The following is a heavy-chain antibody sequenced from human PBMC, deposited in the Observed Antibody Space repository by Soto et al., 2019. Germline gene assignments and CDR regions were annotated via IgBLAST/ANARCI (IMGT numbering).Heavy chain of an antibody. J-gene: IGHJ4*02. Sequence: QVKLVQSGAEVKKPGASVKVSCKTSGYTFSNYGITWVRQAPGQGLEWMGWISGYNGNTNYAQKLQGRVTMTTDTSTSTAYMELRSLRSDDTAIYYCARDISMVRDWGQGTLVTASS. D-gene: IGHD3-10*01. CDR2: ISGYNGNT. CDR1: GYTFSNYG. V-gene: IGHV1-18*01. CDR3: ARDISMVRD.